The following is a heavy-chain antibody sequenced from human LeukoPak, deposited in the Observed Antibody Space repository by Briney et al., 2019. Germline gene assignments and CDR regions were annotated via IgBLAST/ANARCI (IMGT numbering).Heavy chain of an antibody. CDR1: GYSISSGYY. D-gene: IGHD3-22*01. V-gene: IGHV4-38-2*02. J-gene: IGHJ4*02. CDR3: ARGKPGESDYYDSSGYLLDY. CDR2: IYHSGST. Sequence: SETLSLTCIVSGYSISSGYYWGWIRQPPGKGLEWIGSIYHSGSTYYNPSLKSRVTISVDTSKNQFSLKLSSLTAADTAVYYCARGKPGESDYYDSSGYLLDYWGQGTLVTVSS.